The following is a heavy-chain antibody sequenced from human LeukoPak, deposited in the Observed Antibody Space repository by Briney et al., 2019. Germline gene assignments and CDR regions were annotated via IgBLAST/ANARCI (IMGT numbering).Heavy chain of an antibody. D-gene: IGHD1-26*01. CDR1: GFTFSSYE. V-gene: IGHV3-48*03. J-gene: IGHJ4*02. CDR2: ISSSGSTI. Sequence: GGSLRLSCAASGFTFSSYEMNWVRQAPGKGLEWVSYISSSGSTIYYADSVKGRFTVSGDNSKNTVYLQMSSLTAADTAVYYCAKDRSIGTYYTFDHWGQGTLVTVSS. CDR3: AKDRSIGTYYTFDH.